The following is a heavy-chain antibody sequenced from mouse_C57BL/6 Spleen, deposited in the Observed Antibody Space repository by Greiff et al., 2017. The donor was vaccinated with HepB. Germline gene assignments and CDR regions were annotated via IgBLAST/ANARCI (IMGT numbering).Heavy chain of an antibody. Sequence: EVMLVESGGGLVKPGGSLKLSCAASGFTFSDYGMHWVRQAPEKGLEWVAYISSGSSTIYYADTVKGRFTISRDNAKNTLFLQMTSLRSEDTAMYYCARRDGYYGPMDYWGQGTSVTVSS. V-gene: IGHV5-17*01. CDR2: ISSGSSTI. J-gene: IGHJ4*01. CDR1: GFTFSDYG. D-gene: IGHD2-3*01. CDR3: ARRDGYYGPMDY.